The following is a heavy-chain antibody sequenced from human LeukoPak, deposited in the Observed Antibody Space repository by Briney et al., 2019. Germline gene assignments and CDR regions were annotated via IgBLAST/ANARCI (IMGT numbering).Heavy chain of an antibody. J-gene: IGHJ3*02. D-gene: IGHD2-15*01. Sequence: GGSVRLSCTASGFTFSSYGMHWVRQAPGKGLEWVACIRYDGSNKYYADSVKGRFTLSRDTSKNPAYLQLNRLRAEDPAVFYCAKDTRGYCSGGTCYSEAFDIWGQGTMVTVSS. V-gene: IGHV3-30*02. CDR2: IRYDGSNK. CDR3: AKDTRGYCSGGTCYSEAFDI. CDR1: GFTFSSYG.